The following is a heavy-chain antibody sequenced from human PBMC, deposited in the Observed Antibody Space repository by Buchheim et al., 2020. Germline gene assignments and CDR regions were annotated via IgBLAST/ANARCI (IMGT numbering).Heavy chain of an antibody. D-gene: IGHD1/OR15-1a*01. CDR2: IRYDGRNE. J-gene: IGHJ4*02. V-gene: IGHV3-33*08. Sequence: QVQLVESGGGVVQPGGSLRLTCAASGFTFRNFGMHWVRQAPGKGLEWVTIIRYDGRNEDYVDSVKGRFIISRDNSKGTLYLQMNSLKVDDTGVYYCARHTNNNIDYWGQGTL. CDR1: GFTFRNFG. CDR3: ARHTNNNIDY.